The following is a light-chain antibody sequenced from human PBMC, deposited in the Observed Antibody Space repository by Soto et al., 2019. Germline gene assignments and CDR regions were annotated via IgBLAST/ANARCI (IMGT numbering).Light chain of an antibody. J-gene: IGLJ1*01. V-gene: IGLV1-40*01. CDR1: SSNIGAGYD. Sequence: QLVLTQPPSVSGAPGQRVTISCTGSSSNIGAGYDVHWYQQLPGTAPKLLIYGNSNRLSGVPDRFSGSKSGTSASLAITGLQAEDEADYYCQSYDSSLSGYVFGTGTKLTVL. CDR3: QSYDSSLSGYV. CDR2: GNS.